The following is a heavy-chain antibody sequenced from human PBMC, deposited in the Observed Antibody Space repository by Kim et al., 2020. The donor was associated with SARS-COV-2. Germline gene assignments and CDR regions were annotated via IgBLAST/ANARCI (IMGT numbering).Heavy chain of an antibody. CDR3: ARHVMIVGFDY. V-gene: IGHV4-39*01. D-gene: IGHD1-26*01. CDR1: GGSISSSSYY. Sequence: SETLSLTCTVSGGSISSSSYYWGWIRQPPGKGLEWIGSIYYSGSTYYNPSLKSRVTISVDTSKNQFSLKLSSVTAADTAVYYCARHVMIVGFDYWGQGTLVTVSS. CDR2: IYYSGST. J-gene: IGHJ4*02.